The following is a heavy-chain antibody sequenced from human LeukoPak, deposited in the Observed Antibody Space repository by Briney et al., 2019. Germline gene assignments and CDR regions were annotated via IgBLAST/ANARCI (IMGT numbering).Heavy chain of an antibody. CDR2: INWKTGNG. D-gene: IGHD5-24*01. V-gene: IGHV3-9*01. CDR3: TRRAARWQFDL. Sequence: GGSLRLSCAVSGFNFDDYAMHWVRQAPGRGLEWVSGINWKTGNGIYADSVKGRFTISRDNAKNSLYLQMSSLRAEDTALYYCTRRAARWQFDLWGRGTLLTVSS. J-gene: IGHJ2*01. CDR1: GFNFDDYA.